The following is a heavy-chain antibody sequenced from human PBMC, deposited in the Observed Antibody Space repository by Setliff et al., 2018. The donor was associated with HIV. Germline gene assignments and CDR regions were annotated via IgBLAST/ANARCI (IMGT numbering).Heavy chain of an antibody. CDR3: ATEGREKLALFDH. CDR2: ILYNGNT. J-gene: IGHJ4*02. Sequence: SETLSLTCTVSGGSLRTHHWSWVRLPPGKRLEWIGYILYNGNTNYNPSFKNRVTVSLDEAKNQFSLNLKSVTSADTAVYYCATEGREKLALFDHWGLGILVTVSS. D-gene: IGHD6-6*01. V-gene: IGHV4-59*11. CDR1: GGSLRTHH.